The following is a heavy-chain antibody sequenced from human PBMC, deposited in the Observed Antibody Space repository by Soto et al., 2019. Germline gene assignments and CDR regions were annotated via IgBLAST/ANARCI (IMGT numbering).Heavy chain of an antibody. Sequence: ASVKVSFKASGYTFTSYYMHWVRQAPGQGLEWMGIINPSGGSTSYAQKFQGRVTMTRDTSTSTVYMELSSLRSEDTAVYYCARDCDDSSGYTNIPFEYWGQGTLVTVSS. CDR1: GYTFTSYY. D-gene: IGHD3-22*01. CDR2: INPSGGST. CDR3: ARDCDDSSGYTNIPFEY. V-gene: IGHV1-46*01. J-gene: IGHJ4*02.